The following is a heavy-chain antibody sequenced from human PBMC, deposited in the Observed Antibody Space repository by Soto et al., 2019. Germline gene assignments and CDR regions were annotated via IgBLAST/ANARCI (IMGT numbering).Heavy chain of an antibody. J-gene: IGHJ6*02. V-gene: IGHV3-23*01. D-gene: IGHD6-19*01. CDR3: AKDLGSGSFKGYYYGMDV. Sequence: EVQLLESGGGLGQSGGSLRLSCAVSGVTFSSYAMNWVRQAPGKGLEWVSSISGGGYTYHAESVKGRFTISRDNSKNTLYLQMNSLRAEDTAVYYCAKDLGSGSFKGYYYGMDVWGQGNTVTVSS. CDR1: GVTFSSYA. CDR2: ISGGGYT.